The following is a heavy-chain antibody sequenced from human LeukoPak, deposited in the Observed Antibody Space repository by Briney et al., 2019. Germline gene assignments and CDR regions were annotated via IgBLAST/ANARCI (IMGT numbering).Heavy chain of an antibody. CDR1: GYTFTGYY. Sequence: ASVKVSCKASGYTFTGYYMHWVRQAPGQGLEWMGWTNPNSGGTNYAQKFQGRVTMTRDTSISTAYMELSRLRSDDTAVYYCARDGLWFGELRGYYYYYMDVWGKGTTVTISS. CDR3: ARDGLWFGELRGYYYYYMDV. J-gene: IGHJ6*03. D-gene: IGHD3-10*01. V-gene: IGHV1-2*02. CDR2: TNPNSGGT.